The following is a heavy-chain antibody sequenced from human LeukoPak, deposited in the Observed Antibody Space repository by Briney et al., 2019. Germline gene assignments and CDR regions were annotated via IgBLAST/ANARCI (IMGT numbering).Heavy chain of an antibody. Sequence: RSSDTLSLTCTVSGGSIGSVDYYWSWIRQPPGKGLEWIGYIYYSGSTNYNPSLKSRVTISVDTSKNQFSLKLSSVTAADTAVYYCAIGYDSSGYYSEYFQHWGQGTLVTVSS. D-gene: IGHD3-22*01. CDR1: GGSIGSVDYY. CDR2: IYYSGST. J-gene: IGHJ1*01. V-gene: IGHV4-61*08. CDR3: AIGYDSSGYYSEYFQH.